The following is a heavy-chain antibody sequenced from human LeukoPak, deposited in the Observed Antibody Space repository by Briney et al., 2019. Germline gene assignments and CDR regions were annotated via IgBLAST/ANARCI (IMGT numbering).Heavy chain of an antibody. CDR2: IYTSGST. D-gene: IGHD3-10*01. CDR3: ARVGTAMVRGVMAYYFDY. V-gene: IGHV4-4*07. J-gene: IGHJ4*02. CDR1: GGSISSYY. Sequence: SETLSLTCTVSGGSISSYYWSWIRQPAGKGLEWIGHIYTSGSTNYNPSLKSRVTMSVDTSKNQFSLKLSSVTAADTAVYYCARVGTAMVRGVMAYYFDYWGQGTLVTVSS.